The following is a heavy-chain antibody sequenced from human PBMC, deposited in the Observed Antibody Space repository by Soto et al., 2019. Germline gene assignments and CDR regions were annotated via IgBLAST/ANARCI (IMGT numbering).Heavy chain of an antibody. V-gene: IGHV4-34*01. D-gene: IGHD4-17*01. CDR3: ARVGFDGEVLADY. J-gene: IGHJ4*02. CDR1: GGSFSGYY. Sequence: QVQLQQWGAGLLKPSETLSLTCAVYGGSFSGYYWSWIRQPPGKGLEWIGEINHSGSTNYNPTLKSRVTISGDTAKNQFSLKLSSVTAADTAVYYCARVGFDGEVLADYWGQGTLVTVAS. CDR2: INHSGST.